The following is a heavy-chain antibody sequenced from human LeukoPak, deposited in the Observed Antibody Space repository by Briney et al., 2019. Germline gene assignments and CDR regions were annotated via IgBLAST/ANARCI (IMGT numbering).Heavy chain of an antibody. CDR3: ARDLPSARGLRQSRKQDWYFDL. D-gene: IGHD3-22*01. Sequence: PSETLSLTCSVSGDSITYFYWSWIRQAAGKGLEWIGRFSSSGSTDYNASLKSRVTISVDTSKNQFSLKLSSVTAADTAVYYCARDLPSARGLRQSRKQDWYFDLWGRGTLVTVSS. V-gene: IGHV4-4*07. J-gene: IGHJ2*01. CDR2: FSSSGST. CDR1: GDSITYFY.